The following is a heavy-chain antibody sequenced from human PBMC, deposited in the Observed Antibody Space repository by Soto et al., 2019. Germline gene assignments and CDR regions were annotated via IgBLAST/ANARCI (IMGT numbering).Heavy chain of an antibody. CDR1: GFTFDNYA. J-gene: IGHJ4*02. D-gene: IGHD3-3*01. CDR3: AKSLKIFGLATTRSGPLDS. CDR2: ISWNSGNI. Sequence: EVHLMESGGGWVQPGRSPRLSCAASGFTFDNYAMHWVRQAPGKGLEWVSGISWNSGNIGYADSVKGRFTIARDNAKTSLYLEMNSLRAEDTALYYCAKSLKIFGLATTRSGPLDSWGQGALVTVSS. V-gene: IGHV3-9*01.